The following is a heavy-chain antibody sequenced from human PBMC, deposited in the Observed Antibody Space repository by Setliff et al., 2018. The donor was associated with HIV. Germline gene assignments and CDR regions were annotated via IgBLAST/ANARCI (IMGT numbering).Heavy chain of an antibody. D-gene: IGHD6-19*01. CDR2: IYSGGNT. J-gene: IGHJ4*02. CDR1: GGSIRSSSYY. CDR3: ARLTTVAGLDY. Sequence: PSETLSLTCTVSGGSIRSSSYYWGWIRQPPGKGLEWIGRIYSGGNTDYNPSLRSRVTMSVDMSKNQFSLRLSSVTAADTAVYYCARLTTVAGLDYWGQGTLVTVSS. V-gene: IGHV4-39*01.